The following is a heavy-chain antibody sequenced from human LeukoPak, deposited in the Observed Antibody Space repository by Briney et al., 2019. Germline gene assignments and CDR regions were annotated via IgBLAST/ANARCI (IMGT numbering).Heavy chain of an antibody. CDR3: ASGNWFDP. CDR2: IKQDGSEK. Sequence: GGSLRLSCAASGFTFSSYGMSWVRQAPGKGLEWVANIKQDGSEKYYVDSVKGRFTISRDNAKNSLYLQMNSLRAEDTAVYYCASGNWFDPWGQGTLVTVSS. V-gene: IGHV3-7*01. J-gene: IGHJ5*02. CDR1: GFTFSSYG.